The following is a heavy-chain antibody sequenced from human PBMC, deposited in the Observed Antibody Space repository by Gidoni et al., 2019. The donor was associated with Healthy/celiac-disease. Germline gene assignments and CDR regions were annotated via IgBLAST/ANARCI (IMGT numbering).Heavy chain of an antibody. D-gene: IGHD6-19*01. Sequence: EVQLVESGGGLVQPGRSLRLSCAASGFTFDDYAMHWVRQAPGKGLEWVSGISWNSGSIGYADSVKGRFTISRDNAKNSLYLQMNSLRAEDTALYYCAKEEGGWYGNDAFDIWGQGTMVTVSS. J-gene: IGHJ3*02. V-gene: IGHV3-9*01. CDR2: ISWNSGSI. CDR3: AKEEGGWYGNDAFDI. CDR1: GFTFDDYA.